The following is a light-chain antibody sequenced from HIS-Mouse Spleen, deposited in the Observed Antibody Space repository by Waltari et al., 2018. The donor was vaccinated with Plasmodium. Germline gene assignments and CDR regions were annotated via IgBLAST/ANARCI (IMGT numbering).Light chain of an antibody. CDR2: DAS. CDR1: QDMSNY. J-gene: IGKJ3*01. Sequence: DIQLNQSPSSLAASVGDRVTITCQASQDMSNYLNWYQQKQGKAPKRLIYDASNLETGVPSRFSGSGSGTDFTFTISSLQPEDIATYYCQQYDNLPPLFTFGPGTKVDIK. V-gene: IGKV1-33*01. CDR3: QQYDNLPPLFT.